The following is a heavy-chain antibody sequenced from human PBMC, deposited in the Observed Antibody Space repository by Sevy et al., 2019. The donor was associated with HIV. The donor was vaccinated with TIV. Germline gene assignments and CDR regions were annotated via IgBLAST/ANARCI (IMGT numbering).Heavy chain of an antibody. Sequence: GGSLRLSCAASAFTFSSYWTSWVRQAPGKGLEWVANIKQDGSEKYYVDSVKGRFTISRDNAKNSLYLQMNSLRAEDTAVYYCAREALRYFDWLLYFYFDYWGQGTLVTVSS. CDR2: IKQDGSEK. CDR1: AFTFSSYW. V-gene: IGHV3-7*03. CDR3: AREALRYFDWLLYFYFDY. J-gene: IGHJ4*02. D-gene: IGHD3-9*01.